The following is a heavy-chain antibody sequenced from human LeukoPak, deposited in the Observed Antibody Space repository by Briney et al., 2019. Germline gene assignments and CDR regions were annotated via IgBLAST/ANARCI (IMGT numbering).Heavy chain of an antibody. D-gene: IGHD3-3*02. CDR3: AGGHFWSGYYTGYFDY. CDR2: IIPIFGTA. V-gene: IGHV1-69*05. J-gene: IGHJ4*02. CDR1: GGTFSSYA. Sequence: GASVKVSCKASGGTFSSYAISWVRQAPGQGLEWMGGIIPIFGTANYAQKFQGRVTITTDESTSTAYMELSSLRSEDTAVYYCAGGHFWSGYYTGYFDYWGQGTLVTVS.